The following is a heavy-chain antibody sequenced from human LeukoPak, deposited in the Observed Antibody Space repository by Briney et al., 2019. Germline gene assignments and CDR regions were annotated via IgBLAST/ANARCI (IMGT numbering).Heavy chain of an antibody. Sequence: GASVKVSCKASGGTFRSYAISWVRQAPGQGLEWMGGIIPIFGSANYAQKFQGRVTITADESTSTAYIELSSLRSEDTALYYCARVTHTELSTWFDPWGQGTLVTVSS. CDR3: ARVTHTELSTWFDP. V-gene: IGHV1-69*13. D-gene: IGHD1-7*01. J-gene: IGHJ5*02. CDR1: GGTFRSYA. CDR2: IIPIFGSA.